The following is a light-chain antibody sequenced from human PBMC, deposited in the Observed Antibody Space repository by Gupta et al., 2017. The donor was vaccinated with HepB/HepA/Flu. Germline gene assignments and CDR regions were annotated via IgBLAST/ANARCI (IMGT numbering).Light chain of an antibody. V-gene: IGKV1-5*03. CDR2: KAS. CDR1: QSFNYW. Sequence: DIQMTQSPSTLSASLGDTVTITCRASQSFNYWLAWYQQKPGEAPKLLIHKASTLESGVPSRFSGSGSGTEFTLTISSLHPDDFATYYCQQYNTFFRTFGQGTKVEIK. CDR3: QQYNTFFRT. J-gene: IGKJ1*01.